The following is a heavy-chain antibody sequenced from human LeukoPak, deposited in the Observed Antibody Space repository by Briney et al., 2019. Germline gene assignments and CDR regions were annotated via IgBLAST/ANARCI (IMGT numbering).Heavy chain of an antibody. CDR2: INHSGST. CDR3: ARVLYYYGMDV. V-gene: IGHV4-34*01. Sequence: SETLSLTCAVYGGSFSGYYWSWIRQPPGKGLEWIGEINHSGSTNYNLSLKSRVTISVDTSKNQFSLKLSSVTAADTAVYYCARVLYYYGMDVWGQGTTVTVSS. CDR1: GGSFSGYY. J-gene: IGHJ6*02.